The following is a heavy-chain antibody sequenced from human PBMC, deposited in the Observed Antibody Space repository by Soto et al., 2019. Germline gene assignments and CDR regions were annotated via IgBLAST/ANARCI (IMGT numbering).Heavy chain of an antibody. V-gene: IGHV3-74*01. CDR2: INTAGSST. CDR3: AKRGVDTFGLSY. J-gene: IGHJ4*02. Sequence: EVQLVESGGGLVQPGGSLRLSCAVSGFTFSSFWMHWVRQAQGEGLVWVSRINTAGSSTSYADSVKGRFTISRDNAKNTLYLQMNSLRVEDTAMYYCAKRGVDTFGLSYWGQGTLVTVSS. CDR1: GFTFSSFW. D-gene: IGHD3-10*01.